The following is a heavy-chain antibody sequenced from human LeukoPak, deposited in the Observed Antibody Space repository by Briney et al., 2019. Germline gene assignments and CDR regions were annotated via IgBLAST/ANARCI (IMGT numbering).Heavy chain of an antibody. CDR3: ARRKWELTQETNYYYYMDV. Sequence: GASVKVSCKASGYTFTSYGISWVRQAPGQGLEWMGWISAYNGNTNYAQKLQGRVTMTTDTSTSTAYMELRSLRSDDTAVYYCARRKWELTQETNYYYYMDVWGKGTTVTVSS. J-gene: IGHJ6*03. CDR1: GYTFTSYG. V-gene: IGHV1-18*01. CDR2: ISAYNGNT. D-gene: IGHD1-26*01.